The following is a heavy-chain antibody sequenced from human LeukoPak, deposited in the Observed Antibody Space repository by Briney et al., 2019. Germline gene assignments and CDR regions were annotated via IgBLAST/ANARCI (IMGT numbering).Heavy chain of an antibody. J-gene: IGHJ4*02. Sequence: NPSETLSLTCTVSGGSVNSGSYYWSWIRQPPGKGLEWIGYIYYSGSTTYNPSLKSRVSMSVDTSKNQFSLKLSSVTAADTAVYFCARGLFSWLDYWGQGTLVTVSS. CDR2: IYYSGST. CDR1: GGSVNSGSYY. V-gene: IGHV4-61*01. CDR3: ARGLFSWLDY. D-gene: IGHD2-15*01.